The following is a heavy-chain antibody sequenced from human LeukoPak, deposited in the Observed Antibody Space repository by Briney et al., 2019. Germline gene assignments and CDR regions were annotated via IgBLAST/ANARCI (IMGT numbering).Heavy chain of an antibody. CDR1: GGSFSGYY. CDR3: ARARLLWFGELSYYFDY. Sequence: SETLSLTCAVYGGSFSGYYWSRIRQPPGKGLEWIGEINHSGSTNYNPSLKSRVTISVDTSKNQFSLKLSSVTAADTAVYYCARARLLWFGELSYYFDYWGQGTLVTVSS. D-gene: IGHD3-10*01. CDR2: INHSGST. V-gene: IGHV4-34*01. J-gene: IGHJ4*02.